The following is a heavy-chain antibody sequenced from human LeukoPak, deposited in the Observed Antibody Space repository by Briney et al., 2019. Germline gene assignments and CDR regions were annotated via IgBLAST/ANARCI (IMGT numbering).Heavy chain of an antibody. V-gene: IGHV3-20*04. J-gene: IGHJ4*02. CDR3: ARHPILRFLEWFDY. CDR1: GFTFDDYG. CDR2: INWNGGST. Sequence: GGSLRLSCAASGFTFDDYGMSWVRQAPGKGLEWVSGINWNGGSTGYADSVKGRFTISRDNAKNSLYLQMNSLRAEDTALYYCARHPILRFLEWFDYWGQGTLVTVSS. D-gene: IGHD3-3*01.